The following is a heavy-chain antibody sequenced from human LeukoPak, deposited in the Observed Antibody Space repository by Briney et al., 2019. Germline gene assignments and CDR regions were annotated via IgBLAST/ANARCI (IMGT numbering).Heavy chain of an antibody. D-gene: IGHD3-16*02. J-gene: IGHJ3*02. Sequence: ASVKVSCKASGGTFSSYAISWVRQAPGQGLEWMGGIIPIFGTANYAQKFQGRVTMTEDTSTDTAYMELSSLRSEDTAVYYCATWMITFGGVIVIRAFDIWGQGTMVTVSS. CDR2: IIPIFGTA. V-gene: IGHV1-69*06. CDR3: ATWMITFGGVIVIRAFDI. CDR1: GGTFSSYA.